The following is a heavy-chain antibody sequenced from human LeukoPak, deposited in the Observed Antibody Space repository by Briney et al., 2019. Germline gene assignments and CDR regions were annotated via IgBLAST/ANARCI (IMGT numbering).Heavy chain of an antibody. CDR2: IYYSGST. D-gene: IGHD5-18*01. Sequence: SETLSFTCTVSGGSISTYYCSWIRQPPGKGLEWIGYIYYSGSTNYNPSLKSRVTISVDTSKNQFSLKLSSVTAADTAVYYCARKDTAMVIFDYWGQGTLVTVSS. CDR3: ARKDTAMVIFDY. V-gene: IGHV4-59*01. J-gene: IGHJ4*02. CDR1: GGSISTYY.